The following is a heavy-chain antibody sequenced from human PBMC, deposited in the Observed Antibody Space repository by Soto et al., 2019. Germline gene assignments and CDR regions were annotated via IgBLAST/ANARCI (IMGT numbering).Heavy chain of an antibody. D-gene: IGHD2-21*01. V-gene: IGHV3-30*18. CDR2: MSHDGSHK. CDR3: AKDQGSSHLLLLLL. Sequence: QVQLVESGGGVVQPGRSLRLSCAASGFTFSRYGMHWVRQAPGKGLEWVAVMSHDGSHKYYADSVKGRFTISRDNSKNTLYLQMTRRRAGDTAVYYCAKDQGSSHLLLLLLWGQGTLVTVAT. CDR1: GFTFSRYG. J-gene: IGHJ4*02.